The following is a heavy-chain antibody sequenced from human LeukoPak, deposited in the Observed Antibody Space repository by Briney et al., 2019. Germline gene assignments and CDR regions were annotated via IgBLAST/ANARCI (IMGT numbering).Heavy chain of an antibody. D-gene: IGHD3-16*01. V-gene: IGHV4-39*01. CDR2: IYYSGST. CDR1: GGSISSSSYY. J-gene: IGHJ4*02. CDR3: ARHGARETFDY. Sequence: SETLSLTRTVSGGSISSSSYYWGWIRQPPGKGLEWIGSIYYSGSTYYNPSLKSRVSISVDTSKNQFSLKLSSVTAADTAVYYCARHGARETFDYWGQGTLVTVSS.